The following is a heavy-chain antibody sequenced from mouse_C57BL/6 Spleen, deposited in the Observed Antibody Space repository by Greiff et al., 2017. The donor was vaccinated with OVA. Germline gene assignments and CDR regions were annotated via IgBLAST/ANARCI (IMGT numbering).Heavy chain of an antibody. CDR1: GFTFTDYY. CDR2: IRNKANGYTT. CDR3: ARYCDYDMDY. J-gene: IGHJ4*01. Sequence: DVHLVESGGGLVQPGGSLSLSCAASGFTFTDYYMSWVRQPPGKALEWLGFIRNKANGYTTEYSASVKGRFTISRDNSQSILYLQMNALRAEDSATYYCARYCDYDMDYWGQGTSVTVSS. D-gene: IGHD2-4*01. V-gene: IGHV7-3*01.